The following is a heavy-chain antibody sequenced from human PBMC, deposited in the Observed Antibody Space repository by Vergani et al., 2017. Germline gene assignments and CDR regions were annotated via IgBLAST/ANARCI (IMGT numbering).Heavy chain of an antibody. D-gene: IGHD2-15*01. CDR3: ARQYCSGGSCYSHYYYYGMDV. Sequence: QIQLVQSGAEVKKPGAALNVSCKASGYTFRNKDISWLRQAPGQGLEWMGSISPDTGKTNTAQKFQDRVIMTTDTSTSTAYLSLGTLTSDDTAVYFCARQYCSGGSCYSHYYYYGMDVWGQGTTVTVSS. CDR1: GYTFRNKD. J-gene: IGHJ6*02. V-gene: IGHV1-18*01. CDR2: ISPDTGKT.